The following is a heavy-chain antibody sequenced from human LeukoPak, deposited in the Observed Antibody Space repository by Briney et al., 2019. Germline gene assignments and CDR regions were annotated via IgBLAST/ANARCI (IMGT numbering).Heavy chain of an antibody. Sequence: GGSLRLSCAASGFTLSSYAMSWVRQAPGKGVEWVSAISGSGVSTYSPDSVKRRFTIPRDNSTNTLYLQMNSLRAEDTAVYYCAKGLSYSKYYDFWSGSGTFDYWGQGTLVTVPS. D-gene: IGHD3-3*01. CDR1: GFTLSSYA. CDR3: AKGLSYSKYYDFWSGSGTFDY. CDR2: ISGSGVST. J-gene: IGHJ4*02. V-gene: IGHV3-23*01.